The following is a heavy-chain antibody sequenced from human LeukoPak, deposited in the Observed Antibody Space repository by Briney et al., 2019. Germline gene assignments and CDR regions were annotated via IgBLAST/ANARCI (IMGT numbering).Heavy chain of an antibody. D-gene: IGHD3-22*01. CDR1: GFTFSSYS. V-gene: IGHV3-21*01. CDR2: ISSSSSYI. Sequence: GGSLRLSCAASGFTFSSYSMNWVRQAPGKGLEWVSSISSSSSYIYYADSVKGRFTISRDNAKNSLYLQMNSLRAEDTAVYYCARERYGYSSGYWSVGYWGQGTLVTVSS. CDR3: ARERYGYSSGYWSVGY. J-gene: IGHJ4*02.